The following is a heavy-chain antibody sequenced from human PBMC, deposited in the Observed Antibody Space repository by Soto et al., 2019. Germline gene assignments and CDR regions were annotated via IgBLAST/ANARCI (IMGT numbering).Heavy chain of an antibody. Sequence: SETLSLTCTVSGGSISSSTYYWGWIRQSPGKGLEWIGSIYYRGGTYYNPSLKSRVTISVDTSKNQFSLKLNSVTAADTAVYYCASPPLGAWFDAGNYYMDVWGKGTTVTVSS. CDR1: GGSISSSTYY. CDR3: ASPPLGAWFDAGNYYMDV. J-gene: IGHJ6*03. V-gene: IGHV4-39*01. D-gene: IGHD3-10*01. CDR2: IYYRGGT.